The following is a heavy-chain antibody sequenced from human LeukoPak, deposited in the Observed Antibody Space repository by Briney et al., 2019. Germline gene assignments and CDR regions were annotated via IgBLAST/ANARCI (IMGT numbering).Heavy chain of an antibody. D-gene: IGHD2-15*01. J-gene: IGHJ6*02. CDR3: ARDTDIVVVVAARYYYYYGMDV. CDR2: ISAYNGNT. V-gene: IGHV1-18*01. Sequence: ASVKVSCKASGYTFTSYGISWVRQAPGQGLEWMGWISAYNGNTNYPQKLQGRVTMTTDTSTSTAYMELSSLRSEDTAVYYCARDTDIVVVVAARYYYYYGMDVWGQGTTVTVSS. CDR1: GYTFTSYG.